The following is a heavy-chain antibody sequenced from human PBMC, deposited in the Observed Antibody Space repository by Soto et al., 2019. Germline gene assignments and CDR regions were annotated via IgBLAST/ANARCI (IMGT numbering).Heavy chain of an antibody. Sequence: QVTLKESGPVLVKPTETLTLTCTVSDFSVNSPKMGVSWIRQPPGKALEWLAHIFSNGEKSYQTSLKSRLSTSKNTSKSRVVLTMTAMDPVDTATYSGARVIYDPGAYYWFDTWGQGTLVSVSS. V-gene: IGHV2-26*01. CDR3: ARVIYDPGAYYWFDT. CDR1: DFSVNSPKMG. CDR2: IFSNGEK. J-gene: IGHJ5*02. D-gene: IGHD3-10*01.